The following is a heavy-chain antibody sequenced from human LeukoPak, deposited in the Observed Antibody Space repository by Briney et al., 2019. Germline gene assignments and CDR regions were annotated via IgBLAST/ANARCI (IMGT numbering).Heavy chain of an antibody. CDR3: ARGNQQLPRSTPDY. Sequence: GGSLRLSCAVSGFTFSSSWMHWVRQAPGKGLVWVSHIKTDGSTTAYADSVKGRFTISRDNAKNTLYLQMNSLKAEDTGVYYCARGNQQLPRSTPDYWGQGNPGHRLL. J-gene: IGHJ4*02. CDR2: IKTDGSTT. V-gene: IGHV3-74*01. CDR1: GFTFSSSW. D-gene: IGHD2-2*01.